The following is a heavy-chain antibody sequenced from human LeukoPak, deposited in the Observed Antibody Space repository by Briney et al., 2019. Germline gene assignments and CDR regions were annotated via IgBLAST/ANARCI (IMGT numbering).Heavy chain of an antibody. CDR2: INHSGST. J-gene: IGHJ6*03. CDR3: ARVTVYALPYYYYYMDV. D-gene: IGHD2-8*01. Sequence: PSETLSLTCAVYGGSFSGYYWSWIRQPPGKGLEWIGEINHSGSTNYNPSLKSRVTISVDTSKNQFSLKLSSVTAADTAVYYCARVTVYALPYYYYYMDVWGKGTTVTVSS. CDR1: GGSFSGYY. V-gene: IGHV4-34*01.